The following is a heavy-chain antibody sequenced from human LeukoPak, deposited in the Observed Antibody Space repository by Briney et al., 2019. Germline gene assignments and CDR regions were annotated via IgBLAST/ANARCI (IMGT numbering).Heavy chain of an antibody. CDR3: ARAKTYYYDSSGYVEY. V-gene: IGHV1-18*01. CDR1: GYTFTSYG. D-gene: IGHD3-22*01. J-gene: IGHJ4*02. CDR2: ISAYNGNT. Sequence: ASVKVSCKASGYTFTSYGISWVRQAPGQGLEGMGWISAYNGNTNYAQKLQGRVTMTTDTSTSTAYMELRSLRSDDTAVYYCARAKTYYYDSSGYVEYWGQGTLVTVSS.